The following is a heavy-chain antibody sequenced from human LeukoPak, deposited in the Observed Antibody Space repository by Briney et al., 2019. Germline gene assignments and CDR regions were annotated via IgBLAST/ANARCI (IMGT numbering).Heavy chain of an antibody. J-gene: IGHJ6*03. V-gene: IGHV4-38-2*02. CDR1: GYSISSIHC. D-gene: IGHD2-2*01. Sequence: SETLSLTCTVSGYSISSIHCWGWIRQPPGKGLEWIGNICQSGSTYYSPSLKSRVTISVDTSKNQFSLKLSSVTAADTAVYYCARRVIVVVPAALRRRSINYYVDVWGKGTTVTVSS. CDR2: ICQSGST. CDR3: ARRVIVVVPAALRRRSINYYVDV.